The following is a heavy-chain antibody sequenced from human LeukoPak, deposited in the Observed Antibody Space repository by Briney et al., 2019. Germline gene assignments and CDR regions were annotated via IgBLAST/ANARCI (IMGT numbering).Heavy chain of an antibody. Sequence: GGSLRLSCAACGFTFSDYSMNWVRQAPGKGLEWLSCIGSSTTSHIYYADSVKGRFTISRDNAKNSLYLQMNGLRPEDTAVYYCARDRSNSRDLDNWGQGTLVTVSS. D-gene: IGHD4-11*01. CDR3: ARDRSNSRDLDN. V-gene: IGHV3-21*01. J-gene: IGHJ4*02. CDR1: GFTFSDYS. CDR2: IGSSTTSHI.